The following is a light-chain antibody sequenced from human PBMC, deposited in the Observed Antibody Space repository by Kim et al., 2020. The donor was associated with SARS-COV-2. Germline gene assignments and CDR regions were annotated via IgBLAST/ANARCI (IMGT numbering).Light chain of an antibody. CDR2: GKN. J-gene: IGLJ3*02. CDR1: SLRIYY. V-gene: IGLV3-19*01. CDR3: NSRDSSGDHWV. Sequence: AFEQTVRITCQGASLRIYYATWYQQKPGQAPVVVIYGKNNRPSGIPDRFSGSSSGNTASLTITGAQAEDEADYYCNSRDSSGDHWVFGGGTQLTVL.